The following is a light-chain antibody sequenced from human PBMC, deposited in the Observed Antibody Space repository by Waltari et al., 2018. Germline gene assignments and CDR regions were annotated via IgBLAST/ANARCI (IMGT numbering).Light chain of an antibody. CDR1: ALPKQY. J-gene: IGLJ2*01. CDR3: QSADSSGTYVV. V-gene: IGLV3-25*03. CDR2: KDS. Sequence: SYELTQPPSVSVSPGQTARITCSGDALPKQYAYWYQQKPGPAPVRVIYKDSERPSGIPERFSGSSSGTTVTLTISGVQAEDEADYYCQSADSSGTYVVFGGGTKLTVL.